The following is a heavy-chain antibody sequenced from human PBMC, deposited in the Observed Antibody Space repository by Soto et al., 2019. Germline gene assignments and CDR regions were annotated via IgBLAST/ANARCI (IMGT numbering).Heavy chain of an antibody. CDR3: ASTALDYDILTGYQAVYYYYGMDV. CDR2: INPNSGGT. J-gene: IGHJ6*02. D-gene: IGHD3-9*01. CDR1: GYTFTGYY. Sequence: ASVKVSCKASGYTFTGYYMHWVRQAPGQGLEWMGWINPNSGGTNYAQKFQGRVTMTGDTSISTAYTELSRLRSDDTAVYYCASTALDYDILTGYQAVYYYYGMDVWGQGTTVTVSS. V-gene: IGHV1-2*02.